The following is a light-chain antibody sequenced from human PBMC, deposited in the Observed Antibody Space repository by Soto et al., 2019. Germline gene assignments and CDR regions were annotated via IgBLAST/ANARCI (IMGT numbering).Light chain of an antibody. V-gene: IGLV1-44*01. Sequence: QSVLAQPPSASGTPGQRVTISCSGSNSNIGRNDVTWYQQVPGTAPQCLIYSNDQRPSGVPDRISGSRSGTSASLAISGLLSGDEAEYYCAAWDDTLRARVLGGGTKVTVL. CDR3: AAWDDTLRARV. J-gene: IGLJ2*01. CDR2: SND. CDR1: NSNIGRND.